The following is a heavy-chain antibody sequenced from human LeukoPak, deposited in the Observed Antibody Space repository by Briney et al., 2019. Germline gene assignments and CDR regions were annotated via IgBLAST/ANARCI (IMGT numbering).Heavy chain of an antibody. CDR1: GYSISSSSYY. V-gene: IGHV4-39*01. Sequence: SETLSLTCTVSGYSISSSSYYWGWIRQPPGKGLEWIGSIYYSGSTYYNPSLKSRVTISVDTSKNQFSLKLSSVTAADTAVYYCARHFDWNADYFDYWGQGTLVTVSS. CDR2: IYYSGST. D-gene: IGHD3-9*01. J-gene: IGHJ4*02. CDR3: ARHFDWNADYFDY.